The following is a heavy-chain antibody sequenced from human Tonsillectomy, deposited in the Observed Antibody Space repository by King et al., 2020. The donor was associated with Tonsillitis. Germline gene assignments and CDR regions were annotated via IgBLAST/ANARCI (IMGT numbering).Heavy chain of an antibody. CDR1: GFTFSSYA. J-gene: IGHJ5*02. CDR2: ISGSGGST. D-gene: IGHD2-15*01. CDR3: AKDMIVVVVAATSRVDP. V-gene: IGHV3-23*04. Sequence: VQLVESGGGLVQPGGSLRLSCAASGFTFSSYAMSWVRQAPGKGLEWVSDISGSGGSTYYADSVKGRFTISRDNSKNTLYLQMNSLRAEDTAVYYCAKDMIVVVVAATSRVDPWGQGTLVTVSS.